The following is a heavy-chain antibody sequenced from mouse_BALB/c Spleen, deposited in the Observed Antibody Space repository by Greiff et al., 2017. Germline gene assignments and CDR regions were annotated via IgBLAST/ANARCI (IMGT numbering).Heavy chain of an antibody. D-gene: IGHD2-4*01. J-gene: IGHJ2*01. CDR1: GFTFSSYT. CDR2: ISNGGGST. CDR3: ARHSSYYDYDEY. Sequence: EVNLVESGGGLVQPGGSLKLSCAASGFTFSSYTMSWVRQTPEKRLEWVAYISNGGGSTYYPDTVKGRFTISRDNAKNTLYLQMSSLKSEDTAMYYCARHSSYYDYDEYWGQGTTLTVSS. V-gene: IGHV5-12-2*01.